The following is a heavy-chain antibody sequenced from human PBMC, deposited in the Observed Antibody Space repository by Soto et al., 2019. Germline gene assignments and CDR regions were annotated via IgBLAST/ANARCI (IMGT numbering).Heavy chain of an antibody. CDR2: INGGGTGT. CDR3: SLHQYDGDGSYANDY. Sequence: GGSLRLSCAASGFTFSNYQMHWVRQAPGKGLVWVSRINGGGTGTFYADSVKGRFTIYRDNAKTTIYLQMNSLRVEDTAVYFCSLHQYDGDGSYANDYWGQGT. CDR1: GFTFSNYQ. V-gene: IGHV3-74*01. J-gene: IGHJ4*02. D-gene: IGHD3-3*01.